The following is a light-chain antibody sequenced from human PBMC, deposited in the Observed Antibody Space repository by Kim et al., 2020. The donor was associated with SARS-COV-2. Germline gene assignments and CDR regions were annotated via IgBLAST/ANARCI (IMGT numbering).Light chain of an antibody. Sequence: SSELTQDSAVSVALGQTVRITCQGDSLRSYYASWYQQKPGQAPVLVIYGKNNRPSGIPDRFSGSSSGNTASLTITGAQAEDEADYYCNSRDSSGNHRVVFGGGTQLTVL. CDR3: NSRDSSGNHRVV. CDR1: SLRSYY. V-gene: IGLV3-19*01. CDR2: GKN. J-gene: IGLJ2*01.